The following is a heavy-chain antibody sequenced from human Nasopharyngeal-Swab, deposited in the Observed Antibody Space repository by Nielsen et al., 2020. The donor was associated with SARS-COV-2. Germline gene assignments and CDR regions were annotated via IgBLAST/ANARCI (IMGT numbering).Heavy chain of an antibody. Sequence: SCALAGLAFSRYGMHWVRQAPGKGLEWVAVIWYDGSNKYYADSVKGRFTISRDNSKNTLYLQMNSLRAEDTAVYYCARDLGGAAAGTDYWGQGTLVTVSS. CDR1: GLAFSRYG. CDR2: IWYDGSNK. CDR3: ARDLGGAAAGTDY. D-gene: IGHD6-13*01. V-gene: IGHV3-33*01. J-gene: IGHJ4*02.